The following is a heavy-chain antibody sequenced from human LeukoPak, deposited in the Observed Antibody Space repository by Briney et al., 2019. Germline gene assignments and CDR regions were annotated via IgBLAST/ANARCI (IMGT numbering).Heavy chain of an antibody. J-gene: IGHJ4*02. V-gene: IGHV3-21*01. Sequence: GGSLRLSCAASGFTFSSYRMNWVRQAPGKGLEWVSSISSSSSYIYYADSVKGRFTISRDNAKNSLYLQMNSLRAEDTAVYYCARDRRGYYDSSGSFDYWGQGTLVTVSS. D-gene: IGHD3-22*01. CDR1: GFTFSSYR. CDR3: ARDRRGYYDSSGSFDY. CDR2: ISSSSSYI.